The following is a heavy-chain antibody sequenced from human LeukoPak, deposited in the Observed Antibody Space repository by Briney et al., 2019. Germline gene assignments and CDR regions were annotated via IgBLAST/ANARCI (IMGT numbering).Heavy chain of an antibody. J-gene: IGHJ6*02. CDR2: ISPSGGST. CDR1: GYTFTSYY. CDR3: AREEVPAAMVYYYGMDV. D-gene: IGHD2-2*01. V-gene: IGHV1-46*01. Sequence: GASVKVSCKASGYTFTSYYMHWVRQAPGQGLEWMGIISPSGGSTSYAQKFQGRVTMTRDTSTSTVYMELSSLRSEDTAVYYCAREEVPAAMVYYYGMDVWGQGTTVTVSS.